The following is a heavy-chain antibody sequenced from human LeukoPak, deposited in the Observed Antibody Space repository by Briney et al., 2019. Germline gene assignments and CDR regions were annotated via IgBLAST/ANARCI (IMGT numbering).Heavy chain of an antibody. CDR3: ATTKRGSYLNWFDP. D-gene: IGHD1-26*01. CDR2: ISTSGRT. J-gene: IGHJ5*02. V-gene: IGHV4-39*07. Sequence: PSETLSLTCTVSGGSISSSRYYWGWIRQPPGKGLEWIGSISTSGRTNFNPSLKSRVTISIDTSKNQFSLKLSSVTAADTAVYYCATTKRGSYLNWFDPWGQGTLVTVSS. CDR1: GGSISSSRYY.